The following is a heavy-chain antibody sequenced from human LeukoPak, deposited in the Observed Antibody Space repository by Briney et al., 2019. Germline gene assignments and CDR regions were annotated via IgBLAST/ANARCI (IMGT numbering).Heavy chain of an antibody. Sequence: ASVKVSCKASGYNFISYYMHWVRQAPGQGLEWMGIINPSGGSTSYAQKFQDRVTMTRDTSTSTVYMELSSLKSEDTAAYYCARGCSSSTCSFDYWGQGTLVTVSS. CDR1: GYNFISYY. J-gene: IGHJ4*02. CDR2: INPSGGST. CDR3: ARGCSSSTCSFDY. D-gene: IGHD2-2*01. V-gene: IGHV1-46*01.